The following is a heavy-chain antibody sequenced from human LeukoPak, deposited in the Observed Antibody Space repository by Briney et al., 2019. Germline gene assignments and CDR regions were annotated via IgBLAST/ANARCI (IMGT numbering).Heavy chain of an antibody. CDR3: ARDKYSRDAFDI. D-gene: IGHD6-6*01. Sequence: SETLSLTCTVSGGSISSYYWSWIRQPPGKGLEWIGYIYYSGSTNYNPSLKSRVTISVDTSKNQFSLKLSSVTAADTAVYYCARDKYSRDAFDIRGQGTMVTVSS. V-gene: IGHV4-59*01. CDR1: GGSISSYY. J-gene: IGHJ3*02. CDR2: IYYSGST.